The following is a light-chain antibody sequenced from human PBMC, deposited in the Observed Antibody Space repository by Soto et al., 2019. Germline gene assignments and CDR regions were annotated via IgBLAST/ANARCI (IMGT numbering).Light chain of an antibody. J-gene: IGLJ1*01. CDR1: SSDVGGYNY. V-gene: IGLV2-14*01. Sequence: QSALTQPASVSGSPGQSITISCTGTSSDVGGYNYVSWYQQNPGKAPKLMIYEVSNRPSGVSNHFSGSTSGNTPSLTISGLQAEDQADYYCSAYTSSSTYVCGTGTKLTVL. CDR2: EVS. CDR3: SAYTSSSTYV.